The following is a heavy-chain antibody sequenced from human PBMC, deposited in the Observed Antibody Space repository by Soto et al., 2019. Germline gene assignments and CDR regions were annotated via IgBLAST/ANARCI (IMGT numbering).Heavy chain of an antibody. V-gene: IGHV3-53*01. CDR2: IYSGGAT. Sequence: EVQLVESGGNLIQPGGSLRLSCAASGFTVTNKYMTWVRQAPGKGLEWVSLIYSGGATSYADSVKGRFTISRDNSKDILKLQVNSLRAEYTAVYYCARVDDGDCGWYFDLWGRGTLVTVSS. CDR3: ARVDDGDCGWYFDL. J-gene: IGHJ2*01. D-gene: IGHD4-17*01. CDR1: GFTVTNKY.